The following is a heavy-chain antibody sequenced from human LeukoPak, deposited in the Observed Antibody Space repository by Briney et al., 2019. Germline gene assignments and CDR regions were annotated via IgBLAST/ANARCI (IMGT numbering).Heavy chain of an antibody. Sequence: SSETLSLTCAVSGGSFSGYYWSWIRQPPGKGLEWIGDINHSGSTNYNPSLKRRVTISIDTSKNQSSLKLSSVTAAETAVYYCARDYYYGSGSQQNGMDVWGKGTTVTVSS. D-gene: IGHD3-10*01. V-gene: IGHV4-34*01. CDR1: GGSFSGYY. CDR2: INHSGST. J-gene: IGHJ6*04. CDR3: ARDYYYGSGSQQNGMDV.